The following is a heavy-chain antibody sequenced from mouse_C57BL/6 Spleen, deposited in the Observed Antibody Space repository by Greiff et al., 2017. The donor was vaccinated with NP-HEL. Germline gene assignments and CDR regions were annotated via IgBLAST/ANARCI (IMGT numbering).Heavy chain of an antibody. CDR1: GYTFTSYT. D-gene: IGHD2-4*01. Sequence: VQLQQSGAELARPGASVKMSCKASGYTFTSYTMHWVNQRPGQGLEWIGYINPSSGYTKYNQKFKDKATLTADKSSSTAYMQLSSLTSEDSAVYYCARSRDYDAWGQGTTLTVSS. CDR2: INPSSGYT. CDR3: ARSRDYDA. J-gene: IGHJ2*01. V-gene: IGHV1-4*01.